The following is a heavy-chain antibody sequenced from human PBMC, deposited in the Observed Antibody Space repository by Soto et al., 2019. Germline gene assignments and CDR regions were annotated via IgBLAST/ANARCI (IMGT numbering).Heavy chain of an antibody. CDR2: IYYSGST. CDR1: GGSISSGGYY. Sequence: SETLSLTCTVSGGSISSGGYYWSWIRQHPGKGLESIGYIYYSGSTYCKPSLKSRLTISVDTSKNQFSLKLSSVTAADTAVYYCARASKFFDYWGQGTLVTVSS. CDR3: ARASKFFDY. V-gene: IGHV4-31*03. J-gene: IGHJ4*02.